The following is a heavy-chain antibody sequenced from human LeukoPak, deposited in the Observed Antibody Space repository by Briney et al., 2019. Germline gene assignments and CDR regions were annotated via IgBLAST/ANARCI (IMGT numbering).Heavy chain of an antibody. CDR2: INHSGST. Sequence: SETLSLTCTVYGGSFSGYYWSWIRQPPGKGLEWIGEINHSGSTNYNPSLRSRVTISVDTSKNQFSLKLSSVTAADTAVYYCAREHLGSYYNLRPRLYYFDYWGQGTLVTVSS. CDR1: GGSFSGYY. V-gene: IGHV4-34*01. CDR3: AREHLGSYYNLRPRLYYFDY. J-gene: IGHJ4*02. D-gene: IGHD3-10*01.